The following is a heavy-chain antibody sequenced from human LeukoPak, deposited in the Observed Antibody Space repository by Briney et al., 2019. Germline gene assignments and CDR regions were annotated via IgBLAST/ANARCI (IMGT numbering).Heavy chain of an antibody. J-gene: IGHJ1*01. CDR3: ARVGRGDHTWGSYSCDH. CDR2: ISSSGST. D-gene: IGHD3-16*01. Sequence: SETLSLTCTVSVSGDSFSSYHWSWLRQPPRKGLEWIGYISSSGSTSYNTSLKSRVTISVDTSKNQFSLKLSSVTAADTAVYYCARVGRGDHTWGSYSCDHWGQGTLVSVSS. CDR1: GDSFSSYH. V-gene: IGHV4-59*01.